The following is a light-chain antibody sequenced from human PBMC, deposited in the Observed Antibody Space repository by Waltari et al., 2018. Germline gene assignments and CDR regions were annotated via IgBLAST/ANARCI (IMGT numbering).Light chain of an antibody. CDR3: AVWDDSVSGWV. CDR2: RND. V-gene: IGLV1-47*01. Sequence: QSVVTQPPSASETPGQRVTISCSGSGSNVGRNYVTWYQQVPGTAPKVFIYRNDRRPSGVPDRFSGSKSGTSASLAISGLRSEDEADYYCAVWDDSVSGWVFGGGTKLTVL. CDR1: GSNVGRNY. J-gene: IGLJ3*02.